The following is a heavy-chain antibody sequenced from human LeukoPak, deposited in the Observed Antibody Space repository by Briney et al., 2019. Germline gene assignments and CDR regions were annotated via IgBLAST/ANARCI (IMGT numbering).Heavy chain of an antibody. CDR3: ARSGRGEYYDFSTKAFDI. CDR2: INPNSGGT. J-gene: IGHJ3*02. Sequence: ASVKVSCKASGYTFTGYYMHWVRQAPGQGLEWMGWINPNSGGTNYAQKFQGRVTMTRDTSISTAYMELSRLRSDDTAVYYCARSGRGEYYDFSTKAFDIWGQGTMVTVSS. D-gene: IGHD3-3*01. V-gene: IGHV1-2*02. CDR1: GYTFTGYY.